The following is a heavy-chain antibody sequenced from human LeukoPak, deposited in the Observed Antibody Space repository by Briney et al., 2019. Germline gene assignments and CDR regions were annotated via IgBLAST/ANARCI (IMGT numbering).Heavy chain of an antibody. CDR1: GFTFNSYS. CDR2: ISGSGGST. D-gene: IGHD3-16*01. V-gene: IGHV3-23*01. CDR3: AAPETWGDYFDY. Sequence: GGSLRLSCAASGFTFNSYSMSWVRQAPGKGLEWVSAISGSGGSTYYADSVKGRFTISRDNSKNTLYLQMNSLRAEDTAVYYCAAPETWGDYFDYWGQGTLVTVSS. J-gene: IGHJ4*02.